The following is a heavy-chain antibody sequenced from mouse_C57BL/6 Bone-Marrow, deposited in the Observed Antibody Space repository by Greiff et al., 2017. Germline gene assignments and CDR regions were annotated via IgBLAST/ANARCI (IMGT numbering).Heavy chain of an antibody. CDR3: AKRVSAWFAY. Sequence: VQLQESGPGLVAPSQSLSITCTVSGFSLTSYGVSWVRQPPGKGLEWLGVIWGDGRTHYHSALISRLSISKDNSKSQVIMKLSSLQTDDTAAYYCAKRVSAWFAYWGQGTLVTVSA. J-gene: IGHJ3*01. CDR1: GFSLTSYG. V-gene: IGHV2-3*01. CDR2: IWGDGRT.